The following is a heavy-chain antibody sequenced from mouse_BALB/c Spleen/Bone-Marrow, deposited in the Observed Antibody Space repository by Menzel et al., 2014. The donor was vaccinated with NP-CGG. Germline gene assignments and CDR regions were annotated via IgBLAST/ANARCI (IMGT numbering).Heavy chain of an antibody. J-gene: IGHJ3*01. D-gene: IGHD3-1*01. Sequence: EVQLQQSGPELVKPGASVKMSCKASGYTFTDYYMKWVKQSHGKNLEWIGDINPNNGDTFYNQKFKGKATLTVDTSSSTAYMQLNSLTSEDAAVDYCVTKGSSGYGLFAYWGQGTLVTVSA. V-gene: IGHV1-18*01. CDR1: GYTFTDYY. CDR2: INPNNGDT. CDR3: VTKGSSGYGLFAY.